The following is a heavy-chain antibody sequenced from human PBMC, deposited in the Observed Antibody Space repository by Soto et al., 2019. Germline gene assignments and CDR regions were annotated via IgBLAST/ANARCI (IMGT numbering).Heavy chain of an antibody. CDR1: GCSISSSSYY. CDR3: AREGTSDYYGMDV. D-gene: IGHD2-2*01. J-gene: IGHJ6*02. V-gene: IGHV4-39*01. Sequence: SETLSLTCTVSGCSISSSSYYWGWIRQPPGKGLEWIGSIYYSGSTYYNPSLKSRVTISVDTSKNQFSLKLSSVTAADTAVYYCAREGTSDYYGMDVWGQGTTVTVSS. CDR2: IYYSGST.